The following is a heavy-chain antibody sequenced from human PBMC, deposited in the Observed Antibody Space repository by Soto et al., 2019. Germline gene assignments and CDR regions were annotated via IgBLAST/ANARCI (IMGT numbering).Heavy chain of an antibody. V-gene: IGHV3-15*01. CDR2: IKSKTDGGTT. CDR1: GFTFSNAW. CDR3: TTGVGRQSEQWLYDEILDY. J-gene: IGHJ4*02. Sequence: GGSLRLSCAASGFTFSNAWMSWVRQAPGKGLEWVGRIKSKTDGGTTDYAAPVKGRFTISRDDSKNTLYLQMNSLKTEDTAVYYCTTGVGRQSEQWLYDEILDYWGQGTLVTVSS. D-gene: IGHD6-19*01.